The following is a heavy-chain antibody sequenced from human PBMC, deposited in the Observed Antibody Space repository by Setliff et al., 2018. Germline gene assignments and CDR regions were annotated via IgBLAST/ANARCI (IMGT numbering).Heavy chain of an antibody. CDR3: AKDRSSGWPDIDY. CDR1: GFTFSSYG. J-gene: IGHJ4*02. CDR2: IWYDGSNK. Sequence: PGESLKISCAASGFTFSSYGMHWVRQAPGKGLEWVAVIWYDGSNKYYADSVKGRFTISRDNSKNTLYLQMNSLRAEDTAVYYCAKDRSSGWPDIDYWGQGTLVTVSS. V-gene: IGHV3-33*06. D-gene: IGHD6-19*01.